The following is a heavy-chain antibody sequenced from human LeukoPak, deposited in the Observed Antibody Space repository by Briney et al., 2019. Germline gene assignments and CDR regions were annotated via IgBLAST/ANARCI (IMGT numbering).Heavy chain of an antibody. V-gene: IGHV3-48*02. CDR1: GFTFSRYR. CDR2: ISSSGSTM. J-gene: IGHJ4*02. D-gene: IGHD3-10*01. Sequence: GGSLRLSCAASGFTFSRYRFNWVRQAPGKGLEWISYISSSGSTMHYGDSVKGRFTISRDNAKNSLYLQMNSLRDEDTAVYYCARAPVIDYFGSGSYFDYWGQGTLVTVSS. CDR3: ARAPVIDYFGSGSYFDY.